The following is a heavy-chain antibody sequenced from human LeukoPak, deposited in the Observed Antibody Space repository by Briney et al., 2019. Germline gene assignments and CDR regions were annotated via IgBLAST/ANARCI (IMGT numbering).Heavy chain of an antibody. D-gene: IGHD6-19*01. V-gene: IGHV3-48*01. CDR2: ISSSSSTT. J-gene: IGHJ4*02. CDR1: GFTFSSYS. Sequence: GGSLRLSCAASGFTFSSYSMNWVRQAPGKGLEWVSYISSSSSTTYYADSVKGRFTISRDNSKNTLYLQMNSLRAEDTAVYYCAKAQGYSSGNYFDYWGQGTLVTVSS. CDR3: AKAQGYSSGNYFDY.